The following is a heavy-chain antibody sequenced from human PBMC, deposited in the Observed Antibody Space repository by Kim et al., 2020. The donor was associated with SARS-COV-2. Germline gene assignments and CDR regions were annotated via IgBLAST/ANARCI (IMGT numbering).Heavy chain of an antibody. J-gene: IGHJ4*02. V-gene: IGHV3-43D*03. CDR2: ISWDGGST. CDR3: AKDTVDTAFGFHA. Sequence: GGSLRLSCAASGFTFDDYAMHWVRQAPGKGLEWVSHISWDGGSTYYADSVKGRFTISRDNSKNSLYLQMNSLRAEDTALYYCAKDTVDTAFGFHAWGQGTLVTVSS. CDR1: GFTFDDYA. D-gene: IGHD5-18*01.